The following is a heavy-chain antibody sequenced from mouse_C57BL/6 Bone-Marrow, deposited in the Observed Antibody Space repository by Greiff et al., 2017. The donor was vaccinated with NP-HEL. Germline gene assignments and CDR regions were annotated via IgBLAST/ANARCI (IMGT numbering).Heavy chain of an antibody. J-gene: IGHJ2*01. D-gene: IGHD1-1*01. CDR2: INPSNGGT. CDR3: ARVRLYYYGSRPFDY. V-gene: IGHV1-53*01. Sequence: QVQLQQPGTELVKPGASVKLSCKASGYTFTSYWMHWVKQRPGQGLEWIGNINPSNGGTNYNEKFKSKATLTVDKSSSTASMQLSSLTSEDSAVSYCARVRLYYYGSRPFDYWGQGTTLTVSP. CDR1: GYTFTSYW.